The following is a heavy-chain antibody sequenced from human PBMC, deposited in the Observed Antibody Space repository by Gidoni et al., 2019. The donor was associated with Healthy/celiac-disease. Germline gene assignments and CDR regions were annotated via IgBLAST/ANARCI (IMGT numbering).Heavy chain of an antibody. CDR2: ISGSGGRT. CDR1: GFTLSSYA. J-gene: IGHJ5*02. V-gene: IGHV3-23*01. Sequence: EVQLLESGGGLVQPGGSLRLSCAASGFTLSSYAVSWVRQAPGKGLEWVSAISGSGGRTYYADSVKGRFTISRDNSKNTLYLQMNSLRAEDTAVYYCAKDPRYCSSTSCYGRLFDPWGQGTLVTVSS. CDR3: AKDPRYCSSTSCYGRLFDP. D-gene: IGHD2-2*01.